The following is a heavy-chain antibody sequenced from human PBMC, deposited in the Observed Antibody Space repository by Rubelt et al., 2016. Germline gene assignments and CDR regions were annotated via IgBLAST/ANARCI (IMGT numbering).Heavy chain of an antibody. D-gene: IGHD3-10*01. V-gene: IGHV1-46*03. CDR1: GYTFTSYY. CDR3: ARDPGPRGNDY. Sequence: QVQLVQSGAEVKKPGASVKVSCKASGYTFTSYYMHWVRQAPGQGLEWMGIINPSGGSTSYAQKVQSRVTMPRDTSTSTVYMELSSLRSEDTAVYYCARDPGPRGNDYWGQGTLVTVSS. CDR2: INPSGGST. J-gene: IGHJ4*02.